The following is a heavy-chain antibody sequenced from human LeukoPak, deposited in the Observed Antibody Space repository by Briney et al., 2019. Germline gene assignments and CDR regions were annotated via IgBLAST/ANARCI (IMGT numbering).Heavy chain of an antibody. CDR1: GFTFSRYE. J-gene: IGHJ6*03. D-gene: IGHD4-11*01. Sequence: GGSLRLSCAASGFTFSRYEMNWVRQAPGKGLEWVSYISSSGSSIYYADSVKGRFTISRDNAKNSLYLQMNSLRAEDAAVYYCARGGNYVGYYYYYMDVWGKGTTVTVSS. CDR3: ARGGNYVGYYYYYMDV. CDR2: ISSSGSSI. V-gene: IGHV3-48*03.